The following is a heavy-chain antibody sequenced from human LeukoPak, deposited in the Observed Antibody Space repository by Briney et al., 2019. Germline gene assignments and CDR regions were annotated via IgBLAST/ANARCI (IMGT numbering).Heavy chain of an antibody. J-gene: IGHJ5*02. CDR2: IVVGSGNT. D-gene: IGHD3-22*01. V-gene: IGHV1-58*02. CDR1: GFTFTTSG. Sequence: SVKVSCKASGFTFTTSGMQWVRQARGQRLEWIGWIVVGSGNTNYAQKFQERVTITRDMSTSTAYMELSSLRSEDTAVYYCVADPYYDASGPPRWFDPWGQGTLVTVSS. CDR3: VADPYYDASGPPRWFDP.